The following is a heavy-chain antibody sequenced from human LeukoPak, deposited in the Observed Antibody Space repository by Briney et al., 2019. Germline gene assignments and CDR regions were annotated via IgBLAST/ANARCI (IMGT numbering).Heavy chain of an antibody. V-gene: IGHV3-21*01. CDR2: ISSSSSYI. J-gene: IGHJ4*02. CDR1: GFTFSSYS. D-gene: IGHD3-22*01. CDR3: ARENKPSTHYYDSSGASDY. Sequence: GGSLRLSCAASGFTFSSYSMNWVRQAPGKGLEWVSSISSSSSYIYYADSVKGRFTISRDNAKNSLYLQMNSLRAEDTAVYYCARENKPSTHYYDSSGASDYWGRGTLVTVSS.